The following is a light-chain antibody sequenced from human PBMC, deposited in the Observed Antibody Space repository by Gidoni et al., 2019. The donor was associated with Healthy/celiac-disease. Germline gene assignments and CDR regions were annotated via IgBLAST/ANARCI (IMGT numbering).Light chain of an antibody. Sequence: AIRLTQSPSSFSASTGDRVTITCRASQGISSYLAWYQQKPGKAPKLLIYAASTLKSGVPSRFRGSGSGTDFTLTISRLHSEDFATYYCQQYYSYPLTFGGGTKVEIK. CDR1: QGISSY. V-gene: IGKV1-8*01. CDR2: AAS. J-gene: IGKJ4*01. CDR3: QQYYSYPLT.